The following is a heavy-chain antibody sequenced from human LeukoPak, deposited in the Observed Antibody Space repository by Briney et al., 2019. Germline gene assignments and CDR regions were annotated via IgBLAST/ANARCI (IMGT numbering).Heavy chain of an antibody. V-gene: IGHV4-34*09. CDR3: AREDTAMVSGYFDY. Sequence: KPSETLSLTCAVYGGSFSGYYWSWIRQPPGKGLEWIGEINHSGSTNYNPSLKSRVTISVDTSKNQFSLKLSSVTAADTAVYYCAREDTAMVSGYFDYWGQGTLVTVSS. D-gene: IGHD5-18*01. CDR1: GGSFSGYY. J-gene: IGHJ4*02. CDR2: INHSGST.